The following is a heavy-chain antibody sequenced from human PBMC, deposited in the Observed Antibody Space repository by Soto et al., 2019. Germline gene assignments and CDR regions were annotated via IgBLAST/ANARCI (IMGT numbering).Heavy chain of an antibody. J-gene: IGHJ6*03. V-gene: IGHV3-7*01. CDR2: IKQDGNDL. CDR1: GFTFSSYW. CDR3: ARMIFGVVTHSSYMDV. D-gene: IGHD3-3*01. Sequence: PGGSLRLSCAASGFTFSSYWMSWVRQAPEKGLEWVANIKQDGNDLYFVDSVKGRFTISRDNAKNSLYLHMSSLRAEDTGVYYCARMIFGVVTHSSYMDVWGKGTTVTVSS.